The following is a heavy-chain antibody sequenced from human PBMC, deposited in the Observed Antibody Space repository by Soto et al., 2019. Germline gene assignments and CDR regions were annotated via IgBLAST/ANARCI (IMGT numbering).Heavy chain of an antibody. CDR3: ARGLTSGDY. CDR2: INPNGGST. CDR1: GYTFTSFY. Sequence: QVQLAQSGAEVKNPGASVKLSCKASGYTFTSFYIHWVRQAPGQGLEWMAIINPNGGSTNYAPNLQGRVTLTRDTSTNTVYIELSSLGSEDTAVYYCARGLTSGDYWGQGTLVTVSS. J-gene: IGHJ4*02. D-gene: IGHD7-27*01. V-gene: IGHV1-46*01.